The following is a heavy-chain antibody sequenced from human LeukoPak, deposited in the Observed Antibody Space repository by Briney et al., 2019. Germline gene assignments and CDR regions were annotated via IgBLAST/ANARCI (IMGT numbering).Heavy chain of an antibody. CDR3: ARAGGRPHKKIFGVVMNEYYFDY. V-gene: IGHV1-8*01. D-gene: IGHD3-3*01. Sequence: ASVKVSCKASGYTFTSSDINWVRQATGQGLEWMGWMNPNSGNTGYAQKFQGRVTMTRNTSISTAYMELSSLRSEDTAVYYCARAGGRPHKKIFGVVMNEYYFDYWGQGTLVTVSS. CDR2: MNPNSGNT. CDR1: GYTFTSSD. J-gene: IGHJ4*02.